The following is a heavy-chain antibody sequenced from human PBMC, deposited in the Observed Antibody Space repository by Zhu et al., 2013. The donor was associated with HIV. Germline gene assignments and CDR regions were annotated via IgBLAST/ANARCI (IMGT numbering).Heavy chain of an antibody. CDR3: ARVYCSSTSCYQSKDY. J-gene: IGHJ4*02. CDR1: GYTFTSYD. V-gene: IGHV1-8*01. Sequence: QVQLVQSGAEVKKPGASVKVSCKASGYTFTSYDINWVRQATGQGLEWMGWMNPNSGNTGYAQKFQGRVTMTRNTSISTAYMELSSLRSEDTAVYYCARVYCSSTSCYQSKDYWGQGTLVTVSS. D-gene: IGHD2-2*01. CDR2: MNPNSGNT.